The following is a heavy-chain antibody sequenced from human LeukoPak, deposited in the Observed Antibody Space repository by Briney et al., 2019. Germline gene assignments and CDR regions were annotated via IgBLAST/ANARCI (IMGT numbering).Heavy chain of an antibody. CDR1: GFTFSGSA. D-gene: IGHD2-2*01. Sequence: GGSLRLSCAASGFTFSGSAMRWVRQASGKGLEWVGRIRSKANSYATAYAASVKGRFTISRDDSKNTAYLQMNSLKTEDTAVYYCARGSSSRWFDPWGQGTLVTVSS. J-gene: IGHJ5*02. CDR3: ARGSSSRWFDP. V-gene: IGHV3-73*01. CDR2: IRSKANSYAT.